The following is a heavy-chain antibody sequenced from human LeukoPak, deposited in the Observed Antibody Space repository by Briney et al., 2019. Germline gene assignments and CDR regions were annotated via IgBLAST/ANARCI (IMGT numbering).Heavy chain of an antibody. J-gene: IGHJ5*02. V-gene: IGHV3-9*03. CDR2: ISWNSGSI. Sequence: CAXSXFTFNDYGMHWVRQAPGKGLEWVSGISWNSGSIVYADSVKGRFTISRDNAKKSLYLQMNSVRDEEMGLYYCXXXXXXXXXYNWFDPWGLGTLVTVSS. CDR1: XFTFNDYG. CDR3: XXXXXXXXXYNWFDP.